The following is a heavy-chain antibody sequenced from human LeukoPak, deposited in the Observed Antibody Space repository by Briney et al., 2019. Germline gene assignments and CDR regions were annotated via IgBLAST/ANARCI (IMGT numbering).Heavy chain of an antibody. CDR3: ARDLYGDYGTFRRFGRFDP. CDR2: IYTSGST. J-gene: IGHJ5*02. D-gene: IGHD4-17*01. Sequence: SETLSLTCAVYGGSFSGYYWSWIRQPAGKGLEWIGRIYTSGSTNYNPSLKSRVTISVDTSKNQFSLKLSSVTAADTAVYYCARDLYGDYGTFRRFGRFDPWGQGTLVTVSS. CDR1: GGSFSGYY. V-gene: IGHV4-4*07.